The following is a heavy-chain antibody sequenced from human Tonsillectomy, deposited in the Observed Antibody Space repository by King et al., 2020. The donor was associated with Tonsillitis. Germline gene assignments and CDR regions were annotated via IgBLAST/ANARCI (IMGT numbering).Heavy chain of an antibody. V-gene: IGHV4-59*01. Sequence: QVHLQESGPGLVKPSETLSLTCTVSGGSISSYYWSWIRQPPGKGLEWIGYIYYSGSTNYNPSLKSRVTISVDTSKNQFSLKLSSVTAADTAVYYCARVRYSSSWFYNWFDPWGQGTLVTVSS. J-gene: IGHJ5*02. D-gene: IGHD6-13*01. CDR1: GGSISSYY. CDR3: ARVRYSSSWFYNWFDP. CDR2: IYYSGST.